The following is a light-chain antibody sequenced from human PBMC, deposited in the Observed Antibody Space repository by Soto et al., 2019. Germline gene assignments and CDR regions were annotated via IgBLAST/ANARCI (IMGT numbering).Light chain of an antibody. J-gene: IGKJ1*01. V-gene: IGKV1-5*03. CDR1: QTISGW. CDR2: EAS. Sequence: DIQMTQSPSTLSASVGDRVTITCRASQTISGWLAWYQQKPGKAPKLLIFEASILESGVPSRFSGSRSGTESTLTIDSLQPDDFAPYYCQQYTTYSPTFGQGTKVEI. CDR3: QQYTTYSPT.